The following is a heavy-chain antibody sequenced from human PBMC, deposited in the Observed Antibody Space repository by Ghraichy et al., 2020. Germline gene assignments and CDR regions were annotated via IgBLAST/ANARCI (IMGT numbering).Heavy chain of an antibody. J-gene: IGHJ3*02. CDR3: ARDERSWGNSEGAFDI. Sequence: GGSLRLSCAASGFTFSSYSMNWVRQAPGKGLEWVSSISSSSSYIYYADSVKGRFTISRDNAKNSLYLQMNSLRAEDTAVYYCARDERSWGNSEGAFDIWGQGTMVTVSS. V-gene: IGHV3-21*01. CDR2: ISSSSSYI. D-gene: IGHD7-27*01. CDR1: GFTFSSYS.